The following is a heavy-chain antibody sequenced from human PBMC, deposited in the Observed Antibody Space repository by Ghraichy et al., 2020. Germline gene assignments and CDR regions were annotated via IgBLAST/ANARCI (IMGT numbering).Heavy chain of an antibody. CDR3: ARELNAVEFWSGYSPFGY. D-gene: IGHD3-3*01. CDR2: INPNSGGT. V-gene: IGHV1-2*06. Sequence: ASVKVSCKASGYTFTGYYMHWVRQAPGQGLEWMGRINPNSGGTNYAQKFQGRVTMTRDTSISTAYMELSRLRSDDTAVYYCARELNAVEFWSGYSPFGYWGQGTLVTVSS. J-gene: IGHJ4*02. CDR1: GYTFTGYY.